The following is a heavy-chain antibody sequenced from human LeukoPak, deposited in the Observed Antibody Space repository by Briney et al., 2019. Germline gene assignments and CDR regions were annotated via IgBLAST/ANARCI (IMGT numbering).Heavy chain of an antibody. CDR1: GGSFSGYY. D-gene: IGHD6-19*01. J-gene: IGHJ2*01. Sequence: SETLSLTCAVYGGSFSGYYWSWIRQPPGKGLEWIGEINHSGSTNYNPSLKSRVTISVDTSKKQFSLKLSSVTAADTAVYYCARVLEGSSGQHWYFDLWGPGTLVTVSS. V-gene: IGHV4-34*01. CDR3: ARVLEGSSGQHWYFDL. CDR2: INHSGST.